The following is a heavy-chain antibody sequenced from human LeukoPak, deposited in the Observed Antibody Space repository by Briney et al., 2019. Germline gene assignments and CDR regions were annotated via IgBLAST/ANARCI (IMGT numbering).Heavy chain of an antibody. J-gene: IGHJ4*02. D-gene: IGHD5-24*01. CDR1: GGSISSYY. CDR2: IYYSGST. V-gene: IGHV4-59*12. CDR3: ARDTGYRAYDY. Sequence: SETLSLTCTVSGGSISSYYWSWIRQPPGKGLEWIGYIYYSGSTYYNPSLKSRVTISVDTSKNQFSLKLSSVTAADTAVYYCARDTGYRAYDYWGQGTLVTVSS.